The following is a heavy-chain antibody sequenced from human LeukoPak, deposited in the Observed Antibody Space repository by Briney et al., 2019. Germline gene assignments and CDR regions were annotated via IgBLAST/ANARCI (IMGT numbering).Heavy chain of an antibody. CDR3: AREGTRVGATSFDY. Sequence: PGGSLRLSCAASGFTFSTYSMNWVRQAPGKGLEWVSFISSKSNYIDFADSVRGRFTISRDNAKNSLYLQMNSLRAEDTAVYYCAREGTRVGATSFDYWGQGTLVTVSS. V-gene: IGHV3-21*01. CDR1: GFTFSTYS. CDR2: ISSKSNYI. J-gene: IGHJ4*02. D-gene: IGHD1-26*01.